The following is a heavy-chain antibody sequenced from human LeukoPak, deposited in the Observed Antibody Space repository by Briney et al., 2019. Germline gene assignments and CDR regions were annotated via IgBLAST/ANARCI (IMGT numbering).Heavy chain of an antibody. Sequence: ASVKVSCKASGYTFTSYYMHWVRQAPGQGLEWMGIINPSGGSTSYAQKFQGRVTMTRDTSTITVYMELSSLRSEDTAVYYCARDHYYYGSGSYYNPLGYWGQGTLVTVSS. CDR3: ARDHYYYGSGSYYNPLGY. J-gene: IGHJ4*02. V-gene: IGHV1-46*01. D-gene: IGHD3-10*01. CDR2: INPSGGST. CDR1: GYTFTSYY.